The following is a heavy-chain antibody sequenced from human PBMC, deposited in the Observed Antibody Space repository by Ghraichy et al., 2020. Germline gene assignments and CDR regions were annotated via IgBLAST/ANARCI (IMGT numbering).Heavy chain of an antibody. J-gene: IGHJ5*02. V-gene: IGHV4-38-2*02. CDR2: IYHSGST. CDR1: GYSISSGYY. D-gene: IGHD3-22*01. Sequence: SETLSLTCTVSGYSISSGYYWGWIRQPPGKGLEWIGSIYHSGSTYYNPSLKSRVTISVDTSKNQFSLKLSSVTAADTAVYYCARHPDLYYDLRFDPWGQGTLVTVSS. CDR3: ARHPDLYYDLRFDP.